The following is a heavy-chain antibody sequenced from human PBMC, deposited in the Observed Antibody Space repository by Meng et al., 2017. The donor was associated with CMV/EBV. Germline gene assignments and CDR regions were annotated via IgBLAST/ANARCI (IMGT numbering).Heavy chain of an antibody. CDR1: GFTFSGSA. D-gene: IGHD1-26*01. J-gene: IGHJ3*02. CDR2: IRSKANSYAT. V-gene: IGHV3-73*01. CDR3: AKANHHVGAHAFDI. Sequence: GESLKISCAASGFTFSGSAMHWVRQASGKGLEWVGRIRSKANSYATAYAASVKGRFTISRDDSKNTAYLQMNSLKTEDTAVYYCAKANHHVGAHAFDIWGQGTMVTVSS.